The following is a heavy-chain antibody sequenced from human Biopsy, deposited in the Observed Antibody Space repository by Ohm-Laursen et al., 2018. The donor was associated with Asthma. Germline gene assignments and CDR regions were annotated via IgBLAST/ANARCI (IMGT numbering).Heavy chain of an antibody. CDR1: GFTFMTYG. V-gene: IGHV3-33*01. J-gene: IGHJ4*02. CDR2: VGSDESYT. CDR3: ARDFSRAIMIGGGREHYFDF. D-gene: IGHD3-16*01. Sequence: LSLTCAVSGFTFMTYGMHWVRQVPGKGLEWVATVGSDESYTDHADSVKGRFTISRDNSKNTLHLQMNSLSPEDTAVYYCARDFSRAIMIGGGREHYFDFWGQGTLVTVSS.